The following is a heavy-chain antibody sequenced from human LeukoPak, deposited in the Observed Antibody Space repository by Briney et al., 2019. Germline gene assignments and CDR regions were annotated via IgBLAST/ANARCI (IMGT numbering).Heavy chain of an antibody. CDR3: ARGVRVRGLNYYGMDV. CDR2: IYSGGST. CDR1: GFTFSSYA. V-gene: IGHV3-66*01. Sequence: GGSLRLSCAASGFTFSSYAMSWVRQAPGKGLEWVSVIYSGGSTDYADSVKGGFTISRDSSKNTVYLQMNSLRAEDTAVYYCARGVRVRGLNYYGMDVWGQGTTVTVSS. D-gene: IGHD3-10*01. J-gene: IGHJ6*02.